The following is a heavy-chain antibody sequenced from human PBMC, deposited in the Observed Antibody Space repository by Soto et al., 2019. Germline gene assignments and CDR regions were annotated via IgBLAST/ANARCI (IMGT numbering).Heavy chain of an antibody. CDR1: GFTVSSNS. CDR2: IYSGGNT. D-gene: IGHD2-15*01. CDR3: KNPRSGLRWPPFAP. Sequence: GGSLRLSCAASGFTVSSNSMNWVRQAPGKGLEWVSIIYSGGNTYYANSVKGRFTISRDNSKNTLFLQMDSLRPDDTAVYYCKNPRSGLRWPPFAPGGQETRVTVP. J-gene: IGHJ4*02. V-gene: IGHV3-66*01.